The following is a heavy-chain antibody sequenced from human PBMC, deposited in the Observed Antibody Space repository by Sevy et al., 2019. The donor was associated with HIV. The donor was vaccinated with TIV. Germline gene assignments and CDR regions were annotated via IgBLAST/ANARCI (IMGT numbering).Heavy chain of an antibody. CDR3: ARGPNDSSGYSLVGYFDY. CDR1: GGTFSSYA. CDR2: IIPIFGTA. J-gene: IGHJ4*02. Sequence: ASVKVSCKASGGTFSSYAISWVRQAPGQGLEWMGRIIPIFGTANYAQKFQGRVTITADESTSTAYMELSSLRSEDTAVYYCARGPNDSSGYSLVGYFDYWGQGTLVTVSS. V-gene: IGHV1-69*13. D-gene: IGHD3-22*01.